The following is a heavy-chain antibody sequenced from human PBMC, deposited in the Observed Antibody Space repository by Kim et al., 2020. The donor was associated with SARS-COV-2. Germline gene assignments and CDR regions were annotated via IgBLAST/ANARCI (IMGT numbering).Heavy chain of an antibody. CDR2: SYI. Sequence: SYIYYADSVKGRFTISRDNAKNSLYLQMNSLRAEDTAVYYCASSSEDFDYWGQGTLVTVSS. CDR3: ASSSEDFDY. J-gene: IGHJ4*02. V-gene: IGHV3-21*01.